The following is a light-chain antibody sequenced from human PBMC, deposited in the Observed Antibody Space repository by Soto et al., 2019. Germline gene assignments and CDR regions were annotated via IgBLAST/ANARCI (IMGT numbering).Light chain of an antibody. CDR3: SSYTTSSTLV. J-gene: IGLJ1*01. CDR2: EVS. V-gene: IGLV2-14*01. Sequence: QSALTQPASVSGSPGQSITISCTGTSSDVGAYNYVSWYQHHPGKAPKLMIYEVSNRPLGFSNRFSGSKSGNTASLIISGLQAEDEADYYCSSYTTSSTLVFGTGTKLTVL. CDR1: SSDVGAYNY.